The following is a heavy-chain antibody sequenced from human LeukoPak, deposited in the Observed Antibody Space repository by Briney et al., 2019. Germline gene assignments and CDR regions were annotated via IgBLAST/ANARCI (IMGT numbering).Heavy chain of an antibody. CDR2: IHHSGST. J-gene: IGHJ4*02. CDR3: TRVGLGYGDYGSYY. CDR1: GVSISSGTYY. V-gene: IGHV4-31*03. D-gene: IGHD4-17*01. Sequence: SQTLSLTCTVSGVSISSGTYYWSWIRQKPGKGLEWIGYIHHSGSTYYNPSLKSRLTISIDTSNNWFSLRLSSVTAADTAVYYCTRVGLGYGDYGSYYWGQGTLVTVSS.